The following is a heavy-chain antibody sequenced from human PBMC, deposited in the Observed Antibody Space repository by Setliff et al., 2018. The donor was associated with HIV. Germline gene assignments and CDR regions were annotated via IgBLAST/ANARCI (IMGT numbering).Heavy chain of an antibody. CDR2: IYHSGST. CDR1: GGSISSNW. Sequence: SETLSLTCAVSGGSISSNWWSWVRQSPGKGLEWIGEIYHSGSTHYNPSLQSRVTISVDTSKNQFSLKLSSVTAADTAVYYCARPRRVRSRAWYWFDIWGQGTLVTVSS. J-gene: IGHJ5*02. CDR3: ARPRRVRSRAWYWFDI. V-gene: IGHV4-4*02. D-gene: IGHD6-19*01.